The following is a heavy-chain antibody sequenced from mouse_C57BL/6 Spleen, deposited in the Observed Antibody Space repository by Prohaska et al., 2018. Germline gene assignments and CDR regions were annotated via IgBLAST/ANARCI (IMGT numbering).Heavy chain of an antibody. J-gene: IGHJ2*01. CDR1: GYTFSSYW. CDR2: IHPNSGST. Sequence: QVQLQQPGAELVKPGASVKLSCKASGYTFSSYWMHWVKQRPGQGLEWIGMIHPNSGSTNYNEKFKSKATLTVDKSSSTAYMQLSSLTSEDSAVYYCARWDGSHFDYWGQGTTLTVSS. CDR3: ARWDGSHFDY. D-gene: IGHD1-1*01. V-gene: IGHV1-64*01.